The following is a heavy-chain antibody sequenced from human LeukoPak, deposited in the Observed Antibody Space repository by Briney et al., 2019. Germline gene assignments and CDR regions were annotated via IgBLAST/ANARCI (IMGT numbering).Heavy chain of an antibody. Sequence: ASVKVSCKASGYTFTSYYMHWARQAPGQGLEWMGIINPSGGSTSYAQKFQGRVTMTRDTSTSTVYMELSSLRSEDTAVYYCARPGIAVAGYDYWGQGTLVTVSS. CDR3: ARPGIAVAGYDY. CDR2: INPSGGST. D-gene: IGHD6-19*01. J-gene: IGHJ4*02. V-gene: IGHV1-46*01. CDR1: GYTFTSYY.